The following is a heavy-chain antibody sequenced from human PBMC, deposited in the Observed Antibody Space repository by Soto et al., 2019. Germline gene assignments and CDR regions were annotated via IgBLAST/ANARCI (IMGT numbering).Heavy chain of an antibody. D-gene: IGHD3-10*01. CDR1: GGTFSSYT. CDR2: IIPILGIA. CDR3: ARDQDYYGSGSYYPFDY. Sequence: QVQLVQSGAEVKKPGSSVKVSCKASGGTFSSYTISWVRQAPGQGLEWMGRIIPILGIANYAQKFQGRVTITADKSTSTAYMELSSLRSEDTAVYYCARDQDYYGSGSYYPFDYWGQGTLVTVSS. J-gene: IGHJ4*02. V-gene: IGHV1-69*08.